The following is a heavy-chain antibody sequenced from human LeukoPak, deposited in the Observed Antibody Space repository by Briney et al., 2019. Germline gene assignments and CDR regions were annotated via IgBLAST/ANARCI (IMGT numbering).Heavy chain of an antibody. J-gene: IGHJ2*01. Sequence: ASVKVSCKASGYTFTGYYMHWVRQAPGQGLEWMGWINPNSGGTNYAQKFQGWVTMTRDTSISTAYMELSRLRPDDTAVYYCARDLYDSSGYYPHWYLDLWGRGTLVTVSS. CDR1: GYTFTGYY. D-gene: IGHD3-22*01. CDR3: ARDLYDSSGYYPHWYLDL. V-gene: IGHV1-2*04. CDR2: INPNSGGT.